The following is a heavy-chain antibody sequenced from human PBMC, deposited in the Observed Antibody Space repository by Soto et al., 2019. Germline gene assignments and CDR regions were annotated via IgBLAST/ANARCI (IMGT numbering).Heavy chain of an antibody. J-gene: IGHJ6*02. CDR3: AREGGYEENYYYYGMDV. Sequence: GASVKVSCKASGYTFTSYYMHRVRQAPGQGLEWMGIINPSGGSTSYAQKFQGRVTMTRDTSTSTVYMELSSLRSEDTAVYYCAREGGYEENYYYYGMDVWGQGTTVTVSS. V-gene: IGHV1-46*01. CDR1: GYTFTSYY. D-gene: IGHD5-12*01. CDR2: INPSGGST.